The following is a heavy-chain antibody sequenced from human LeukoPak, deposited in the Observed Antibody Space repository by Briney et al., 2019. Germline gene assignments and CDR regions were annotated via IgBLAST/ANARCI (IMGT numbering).Heavy chain of an antibody. Sequence: SVKVSCKASGGTFSSYAISWVRQAPGQGLEWMGRIIPTLGIANYAQKFQGRVTITADKSTSTAYMELSSLRSEDTAVYYCARGPLLGEFAYWGQGTLVTVSS. CDR3: ARGPLLGEFAY. V-gene: IGHV1-69*04. CDR2: IIPTLGIA. D-gene: IGHD3-10*01. J-gene: IGHJ4*02. CDR1: GGTFSSYA.